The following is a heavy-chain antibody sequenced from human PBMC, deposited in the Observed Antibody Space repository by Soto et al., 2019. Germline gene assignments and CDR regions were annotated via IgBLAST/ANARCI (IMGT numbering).Heavy chain of an antibody. CDR1: GGSISSPSYY. J-gene: IGHJ4*02. CDR3: ARLPGIMTLRRDY. CDR2: SYYSGNT. D-gene: IGHD3-16*01. Sequence: QLQLQESGPGLVKPSENLSLTCSGSGGSISSPSYYWGWIRQPPGKGLEWIGSSYYSGNTYYNPSMKSRVTLFVDTSSNQFSLKVNSVTAADTAVYFCARLPGIMTLRRDYWGQGTLVTVSS. V-gene: IGHV4-39*01.